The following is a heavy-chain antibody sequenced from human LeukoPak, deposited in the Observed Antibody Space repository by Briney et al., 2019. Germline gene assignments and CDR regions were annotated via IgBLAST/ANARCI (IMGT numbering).Heavy chain of an antibody. Sequence: GRSLRLSCAAARFTFTTYGMHWVRQVPGKGLEWLAVISFDASNKYYADSVKGRFTISRDNSKDTLYLQMNSLRAEDTAVYYCAKSRGRDHYYYYGMDVWGQGTTVTVSS. CDR1: RFTFTTYG. CDR2: ISFDASNK. CDR3: AKSRGRDHYYYYGMDV. J-gene: IGHJ6*02. D-gene: IGHD1-26*01. V-gene: IGHV3-30*18.